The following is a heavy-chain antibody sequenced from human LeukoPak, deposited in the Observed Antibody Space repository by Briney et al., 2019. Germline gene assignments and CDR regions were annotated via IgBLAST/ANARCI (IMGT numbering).Heavy chain of an antibody. J-gene: IGHJ4*02. CDR3: ARDEAGSGYIDY. D-gene: IGHD3-22*01. CDR2: VYISGTT. CDR1: SGSISSYY. Sequence: PSETLSLTCTVASGSISSYYWSWIRQPAGKGLEWIGRVYISGTTNYNPSLKSRITMSLDTSKNQLSLKLSSVTAADTAVYYCARDEAGSGYIDYWGQGTLVTVSS. V-gene: IGHV4-4*07.